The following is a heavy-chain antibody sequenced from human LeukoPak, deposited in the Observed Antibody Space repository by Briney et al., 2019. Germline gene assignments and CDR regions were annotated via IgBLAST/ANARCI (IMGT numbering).Heavy chain of an antibody. Sequence: GGSLRLSCAASGFTFSRYTMNWVRQAPGKGLEWVSSINSHSIYLDYADSVKGRFTISRDNAKNSLYLQMNSLRAEDTAVYYCARAPPEYGSLPGAWGKGTTVTVSS. J-gene: IGHJ6*04. V-gene: IGHV3-21*01. CDR1: GFTFSRYT. D-gene: IGHD6-6*01. CDR3: ARAPPEYGSLPGA. CDR2: INSHSIYL.